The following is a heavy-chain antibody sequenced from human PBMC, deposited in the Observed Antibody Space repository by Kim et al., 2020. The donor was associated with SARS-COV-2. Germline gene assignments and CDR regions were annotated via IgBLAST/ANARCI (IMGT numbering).Heavy chain of an antibody. CDR3: ARDCRVYYDSSGYPSCGGSIDY. CDR1: GYTFTSYG. CDR2: ISAYNGNT. Sequence: ASVKVSCKASGYTFTSYGISWVRQAPGQGLEWMGWISAYNGNTNYAQKLQGRVTMTTDTSTSTAYMELRSLRSDDTAVYYCARDCRVYYDSSGYPSCGGSIDYWGQGTLVTVSS. V-gene: IGHV1-18*01. D-gene: IGHD3-22*01. J-gene: IGHJ4*02.